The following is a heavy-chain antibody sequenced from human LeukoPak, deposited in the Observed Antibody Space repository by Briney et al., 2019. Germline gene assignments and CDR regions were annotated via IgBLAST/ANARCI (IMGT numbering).Heavy chain of an antibody. CDR2: ISGSGGST. CDR3: GFNNYYYYYYMDV. V-gene: IGHV3-23*01. D-gene: IGHD2/OR15-2a*01. Sequence: GGSLRLSCAASGFTFSSYSMNWVRQAPGKGLEWVSAISGSGGSTHYADSVKGRFTISRDNSKNTLYLQMNSLRAEDTAVYYCGFNNYYYYYYMDVWGKGTTVTVSS. J-gene: IGHJ6*03. CDR1: GFTFSSYS.